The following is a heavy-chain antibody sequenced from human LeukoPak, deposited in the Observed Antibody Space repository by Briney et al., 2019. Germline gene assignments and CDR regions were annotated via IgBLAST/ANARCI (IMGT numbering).Heavy chain of an antibody. V-gene: IGHV3-30*04. Sequence: GGSLRLSCAASGFTFSSYAMHWVRQAPGKGLEWVAVISYDGSNKYYADSVKGRFTISRDNSKNTLYLQMNSLRAEDTAVYYCARDHRRNSSVYWGQGTLVTVSS. J-gene: IGHJ4*02. CDR2: ISYDGSNK. CDR1: GFTFSSYA. D-gene: IGHD4-23*01. CDR3: ARDHRRNSSVY.